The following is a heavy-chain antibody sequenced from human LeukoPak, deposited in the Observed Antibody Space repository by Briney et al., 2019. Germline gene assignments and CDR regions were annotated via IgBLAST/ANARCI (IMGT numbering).Heavy chain of an antibody. CDR2: ISWNSGYI. CDR3: AKDIGNSGSYDYFDY. D-gene: IGHD1-26*01. Sequence: GRSLRLSCAASGFTFDDYAMHWVRQAPGKGLEWVSGISWNSGYIGYADSVKGRFTISRDNAKNSLYLQMNSLRAEGTALYYCAKDIGNSGSYDYFDYWGQGTLVTVSS. J-gene: IGHJ4*02. CDR1: GFTFDDYA. V-gene: IGHV3-9*01.